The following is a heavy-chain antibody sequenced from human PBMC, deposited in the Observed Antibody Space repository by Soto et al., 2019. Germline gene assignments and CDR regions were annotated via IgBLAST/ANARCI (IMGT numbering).Heavy chain of an antibody. V-gene: IGHV1-2*04. D-gene: IGHD6-19*01. CDR3: ARGSNSGSYYVCNWFDP. J-gene: IGHJ5*02. Sequence: XSVKVSCKASGYPFTGYYMDWVRRAPGQGLEWMGWINPNSGGTNYAQKFQGWVTMTRDTSISTAYMELSRLRSDDTAVYYCARGSNSGSYYVCNWFDPWGQGTLVTVSS. CDR1: GYPFTGYY. CDR2: INPNSGGT.